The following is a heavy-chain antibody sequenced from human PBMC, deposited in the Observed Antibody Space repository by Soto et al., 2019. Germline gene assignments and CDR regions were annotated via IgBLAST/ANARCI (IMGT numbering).Heavy chain of an antibody. CDR2: IYWDDDK. J-gene: IGHJ4*02. D-gene: IGHD3-3*01. CDR3: AHRVLRTVFGLVTTTAIYFDF. V-gene: IGHV2-5*02. CDR1: GFSLTTSGVA. Sequence: QITLNESGPTVVRPTETLTLTCRFSGFSLTTSGVAVGWIRQSPGKAPEWLALIYWDDDKRYSASLKSRLTITKATSKNQVVLTVSDLDPTDTATYYCAHRVLRTVFGLVTTTAIYFDFWGQGSPVAVSS.